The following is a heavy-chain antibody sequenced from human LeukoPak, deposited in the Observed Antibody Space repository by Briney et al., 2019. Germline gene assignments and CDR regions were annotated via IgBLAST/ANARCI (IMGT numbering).Heavy chain of an antibody. CDR2: ITDSGGST. Sequence: GGSLRLSCVGSGLSFNRHAMTWVRQAPGKGLEWLSGITDSGGSTYHAESVKGRFTISRDNSKNTVYLQMNNLRVEDTAVYYCAKLGSYCSSTPTRCWFDPWGQGTLVTVSS. D-gene: IGHD2-2*01. J-gene: IGHJ5*02. CDR1: GLSFNRHA. CDR3: AKLGSYCSSTPTRCWFDP. V-gene: IGHV3-23*01.